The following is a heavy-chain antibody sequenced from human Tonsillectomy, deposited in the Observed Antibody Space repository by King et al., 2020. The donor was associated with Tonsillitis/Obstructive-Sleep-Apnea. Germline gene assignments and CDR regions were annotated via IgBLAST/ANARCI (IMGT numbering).Heavy chain of an antibody. D-gene: IGHD3-3*01. J-gene: IGHJ5*02. CDR2: IAPMVDMA. Sequence: QVQLVQSGAEVKKPGSSVKVSCKTSGGTFSRYGISWVRQAPGQGLEWMGRIAPMVDMAQYAQKFAQKFQGRVSITADTSTSTAYMELSSLRSDDTAVYYWAREGDGRGSGDYNWFDPWGQGTLVTVSS. CDR1: GGTFSRYG. V-gene: IGHV1-69*04. CDR3: AREGDGRGSGDYNWFDP.